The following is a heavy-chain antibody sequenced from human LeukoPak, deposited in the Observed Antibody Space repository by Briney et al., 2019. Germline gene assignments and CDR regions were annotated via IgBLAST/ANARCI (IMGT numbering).Heavy chain of an antibody. CDR3: ARVDYDGSFAND. V-gene: IGHV1-8*01. CDR2: MNPNSGNT. D-gene: IGHD3-22*01. Sequence: ASVKVSCKASGHTFTSYDINWVRQATGQGLEWMGWMNPNSGNTGYAQKFQGRVTMTRNTSISTAYMELSSLRSEDTAVYYCARVDYDGSFANDWGQGTLVTVSS. J-gene: IGHJ4*02. CDR1: GHTFTSYD.